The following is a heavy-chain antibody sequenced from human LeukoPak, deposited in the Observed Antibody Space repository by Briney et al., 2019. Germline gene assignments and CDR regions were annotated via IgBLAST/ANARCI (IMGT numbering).Heavy chain of an antibody. V-gene: IGHV4-31*03. D-gene: IGHD3-3*01. CDR1: GGSISSGGYY. Sequence: SQTLSLTCTVSGGSISSGGYYWSWIRQHPGKGPEWIGYIYYSGSTYYNPSLKSRVTISVDTSKNQFSLKLSSVTAADTAVYYCARAGGFFSPFGYWGQGTLVTVSS. CDR2: IYYSGST. CDR3: ARAGGFFSPFGY. J-gene: IGHJ4*02.